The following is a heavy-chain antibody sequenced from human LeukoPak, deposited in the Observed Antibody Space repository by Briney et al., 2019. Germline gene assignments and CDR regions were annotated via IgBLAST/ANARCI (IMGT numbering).Heavy chain of an antibody. CDR1: GFTFSDYY. CDR2: ISSSSSYT. CDR3: ARDQTRSSRYYFDY. J-gene: IGHJ4*02. Sequence: PGGSLRLSCAASGFTFSDYYMSWIRQAPGKGLEWVSYISSSSSYTNYADSVKGRFTISRDNAKNSLYLQMNSLRAEDTAVYYYARDQTRSSRYYFDYWGQGTLITVSS. D-gene: IGHD2-2*01. V-gene: IGHV3-11*06.